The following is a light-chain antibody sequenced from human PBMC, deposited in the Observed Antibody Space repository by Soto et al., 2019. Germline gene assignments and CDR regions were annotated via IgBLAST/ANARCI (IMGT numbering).Light chain of an antibody. J-gene: IGLJ2*01. Sequence: QSVLTQPASVSGSPGHSITISCTGTSSDVGGYNYVSWYQQHPGKAPKLMIYDVSNRPSGVSNRFSGSKSGNTASLTISGLQAEDEADYYCSSYTSSSTLEVFGGGTKVTVL. CDR3: SSYTSSSTLEV. V-gene: IGLV2-14*01. CDR1: SSDVGGYNY. CDR2: DVS.